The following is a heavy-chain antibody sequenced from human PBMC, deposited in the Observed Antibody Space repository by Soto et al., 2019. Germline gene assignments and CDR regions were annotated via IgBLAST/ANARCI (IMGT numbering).Heavy chain of an antibody. J-gene: IGHJ6*02. CDR2: FYYCGST. CDR3: ARHRPLVPAAMLWFAYYYYGMDV. V-gene: IGHV4-39*01. Sequence: SETLSLACTVSGGSISSSSYYWGWIRQPPGKGLEWIGCFYYCGSTYYNPSLKSRVTISVDTSKNQFSLKLSSVTAADTAVYYCARHRPLVPAAMLWFAYYYYGMDVWGQGTTVTVSS. CDR1: GGSISSSSYY. D-gene: IGHD2-2*01.